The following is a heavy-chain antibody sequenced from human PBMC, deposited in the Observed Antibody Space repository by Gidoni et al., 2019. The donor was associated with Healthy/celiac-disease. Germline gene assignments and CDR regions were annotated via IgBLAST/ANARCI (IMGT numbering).Heavy chain of an antibody. CDR3: ARAVAGTSYYYMDV. CDR2: ISSSSSYI. D-gene: IGHD6-19*01. V-gene: IGHV3-21*01. CDR1: GFTFSSYR. J-gene: IGHJ6*03. Sequence: EVQLVESGGGLVKPGGSLRLPWAASGFTFSSYRMNWVRQAPGNGLEWVSSISSSSSYIYYADSVKGRFTISRDNAKNSLYLQMNSLRAEDTALYYCARAVAGTSYYYMDVWGKGTTVTVSS.